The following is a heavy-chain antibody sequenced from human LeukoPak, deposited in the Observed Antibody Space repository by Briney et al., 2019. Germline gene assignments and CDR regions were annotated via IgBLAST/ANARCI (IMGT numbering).Heavy chain of an antibody. CDR1: GLTVSDNY. Sequence: GGSLRLSCAASGLTVSDNYMTWVRQAPGKGLEWGSVIYAGGSTFYADSVKCRFTISRDNSKNTVYLQMNSLRAEDTAVYYCARDRSYDSSGYPFDFWGQGTLVTVSS. CDR2: IYAGGST. J-gene: IGHJ4*02. CDR3: ARDRSYDSSGYPFDF. D-gene: IGHD3-22*01. V-gene: IGHV3-66*02.